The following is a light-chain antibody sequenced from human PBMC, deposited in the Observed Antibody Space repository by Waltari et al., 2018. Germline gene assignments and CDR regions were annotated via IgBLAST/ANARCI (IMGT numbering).Light chain of an antibody. CDR2: DVR. Sequence: SPLTQPASVSGSPGQSTTIPSTGTSSAVGRYTFFPWYQQRPGNAPNLMIYDVRNRPSRVSIRFSGSKSGTTASLTISGLQAEDEAEYYCSSYTRSSSLVFGGGTKLTVL. J-gene: IGLJ2*01. V-gene: IGLV2-14*01. CDR3: SSYTRSSSLV. CDR1: SSAVGRYTF.